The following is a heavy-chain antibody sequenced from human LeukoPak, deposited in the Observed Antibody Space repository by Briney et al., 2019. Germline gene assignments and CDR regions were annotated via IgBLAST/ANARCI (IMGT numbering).Heavy chain of an antibody. D-gene: IGHD5-18*01. CDR3: VNGYTYGQY. Sequence: TGGSLRLSCAASGFSFSSYAMNWVRQAPGKGLEWVSTISGSGDNTYYTDSVKGRFTISRDNAKNTLYLQMNSLRAEDTAAYFCVNGYTYGQYWGQGTLVTVSS. CDR2: ISGSGDNT. V-gene: IGHV3-23*01. CDR1: GFSFSSYA. J-gene: IGHJ4*02.